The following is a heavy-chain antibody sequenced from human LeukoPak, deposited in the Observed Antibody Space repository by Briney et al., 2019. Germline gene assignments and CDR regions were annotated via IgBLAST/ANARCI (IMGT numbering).Heavy chain of an antibody. D-gene: IGHD5-24*01. CDR1: GYTFTSYG. CDR3: ARAGSRGGYNRYYYYGMDV. J-gene: IGHJ6*02. CDR2: ISAYNGNT. V-gene: IGHV1-18*01. Sequence: GASVKVSCKASGYTFTSYGISWVRQAPGQGLEWMGWISAYNGNTNYAQKLQGRVTMTTDTSTSTAYMELRSLRSDDTAVYYCARAGSRGGYNRYYYYGMDVWGQGTTVTVSS.